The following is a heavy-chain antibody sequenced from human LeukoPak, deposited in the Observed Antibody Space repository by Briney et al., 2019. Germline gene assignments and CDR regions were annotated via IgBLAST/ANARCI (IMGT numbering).Heavy chain of an antibody. J-gene: IGHJ6*03. CDR1: GGSFSGFY. CDR2: INDSGSA. D-gene: IGHD3-3*01. V-gene: IGHV4-34*01. Sequence: SETLSLTCAVYGGSFSGFYWSWIRQSPGKGLEWIGEINDSGSAKYNPSLKSRVSISVDMSKNEVFLELRSVTAADAALYYCARGKNDVLWSVYSEGFSYLDVWGKGTTVIVSS. CDR3: ARGKNDVLWSVYSEGFSYLDV.